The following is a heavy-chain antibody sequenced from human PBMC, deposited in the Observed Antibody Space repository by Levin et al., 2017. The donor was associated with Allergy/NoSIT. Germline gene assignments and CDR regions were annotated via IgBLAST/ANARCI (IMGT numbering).Heavy chain of an antibody. Sequence: NPGGSLRLSCKGSGSSFTSYWIGWVRQMPGKGLEWMGIIYPGDSDTRYSPSFQGQVTISADKSISTAYLQWSSLKASDTAMYYCARPYSSGWYEWGDHAFDIWGQGTMVTVSS. CDR3: ARPYSSGWYEWGDHAFDI. J-gene: IGHJ3*02. CDR2: IYPGDSDT. CDR1: GSSFTSYW. D-gene: IGHD6-19*01. V-gene: IGHV5-51*01.